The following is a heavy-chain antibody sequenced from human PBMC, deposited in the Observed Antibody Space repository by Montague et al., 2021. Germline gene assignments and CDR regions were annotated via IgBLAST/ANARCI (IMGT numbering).Heavy chain of an antibody. D-gene: IGHD5-24*01. Sequence: CAIFGDSVSSNDATWNWIRQSPSKGLEWLGRTYYRSKWYNEYAMSVKSRITVNPDTSKNQFSLLLNSVTPEDTAVYYCARGWQKRFDPWGQGTLVTVSS. V-gene: IGHV6-1*01. CDR1: GDSVSSNDAT. CDR3: ARGWQKRFDP. J-gene: IGHJ5*02. CDR2: TYYRSKWYN.